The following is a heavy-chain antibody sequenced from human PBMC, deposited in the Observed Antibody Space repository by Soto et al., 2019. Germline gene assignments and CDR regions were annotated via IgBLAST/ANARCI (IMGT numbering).Heavy chain of an antibody. D-gene: IGHD3-10*01. V-gene: IGHV3-7*01. CDR1: GFTFSSYW. Sequence: GGSLRLSCAASGFTFSSYWMSWVRQAPGKGLEWVANIKQDGSEKYYVDSVKGRFTISRDNAKNSLYLQMNSLRAEDTAVYYCARDQLLWFGETRDLNYYYYGMDVWGQGTTVTVSS. CDR3: ARDQLLWFGETRDLNYYYYGMDV. CDR2: IKQDGSEK. J-gene: IGHJ6*02.